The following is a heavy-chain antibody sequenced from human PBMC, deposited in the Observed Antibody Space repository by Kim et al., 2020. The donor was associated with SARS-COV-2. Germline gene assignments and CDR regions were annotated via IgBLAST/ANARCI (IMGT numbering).Heavy chain of an antibody. Sequence: GGSLRLSCAASGFTFDDYAMHWVRQAPGKGLEWVSGISWNSGSIGYADSVKGRFTISRDNAKNSLYLQMNSLRAEDTALYYCAKAGIAVAGTTRVYYYY. CDR2: ISWNSGSI. CDR1: GFTFDDYA. D-gene: IGHD6-19*01. J-gene: IGHJ6*01. CDR3: AKAGIAVAGTTRVYYYY. V-gene: IGHV3-9*01.